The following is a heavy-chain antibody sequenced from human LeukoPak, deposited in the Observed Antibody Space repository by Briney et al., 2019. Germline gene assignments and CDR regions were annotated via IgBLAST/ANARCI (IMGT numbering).Heavy chain of an antibody. J-gene: IGHJ4*02. Sequence: GGSLRLSCAASGFTFSSYDMHWVRQATGKGLEWVSAIGTAGDTYYPGSVKGRFTISRENAKNSLYLQMNSLRAGDTAVYYCARGGKPIAAAGTTIDYWGQGTLVTVSS. CDR3: ARGGKPIAAAGTTIDY. CDR2: IGTAGDT. CDR1: GFTFSSYD. V-gene: IGHV3-13*01. D-gene: IGHD6-13*01.